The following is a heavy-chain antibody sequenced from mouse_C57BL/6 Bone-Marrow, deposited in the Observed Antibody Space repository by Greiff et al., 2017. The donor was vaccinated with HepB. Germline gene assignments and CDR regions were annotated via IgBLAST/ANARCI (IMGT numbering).Heavy chain of an antibody. CDR2: ISYDGSN. CDR3: ARGNYRVLYWYFDV. V-gene: IGHV3-6*01. D-gene: IGHD2-12*01. Sequence: VQLQQSGPGLVKPSQSLSLPCSVTGYSITSGYYWNWIRQFPGNKLEWMGYISYDGSNNYNPSLKNRISITRDTSKNQFFLKLNSVTTEDTATYYCARGNYRVLYWYFDVWGTGTTVTVSS. CDR1: GYSITSGYY. J-gene: IGHJ1*03.